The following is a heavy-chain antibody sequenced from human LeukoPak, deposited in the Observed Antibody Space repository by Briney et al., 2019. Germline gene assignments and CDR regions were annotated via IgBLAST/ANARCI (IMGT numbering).Heavy chain of an antibody. Sequence: GASVKVSCKASGYTFTSYHMHWVRQAPGQGLEGMGIINPSGGRTSYALKFQGRVTMTRDTSISTAYMELSRLRSDDTAVYYCARDGPWGSGSSPDYWGQGTLVTVSS. CDR1: GYTFTSYH. CDR3: ARDGPWGSGSSPDY. D-gene: IGHD3-10*01. CDR2: INPSGGRT. J-gene: IGHJ4*02. V-gene: IGHV1-46*01.